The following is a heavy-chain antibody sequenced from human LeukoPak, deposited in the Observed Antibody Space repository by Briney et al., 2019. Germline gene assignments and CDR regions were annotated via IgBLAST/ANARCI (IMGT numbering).Heavy chain of an antibody. CDR1: GFTFSSYW. J-gene: IGHJ4*02. CDR3: VPEYYDYGDGGY. V-gene: IGHV3-7*01. D-gene: IGHD4-17*01. Sequence: GGSLRLSCAASGFTFSSYWMSWVRQAPGKGLEWVGNIKPDGSEKYYVDSVKGRFTISRDNAKNSLYLQMNSLRVEDTAVYYCVPEYYDYGDGGYWGQGTLVTASS. CDR2: IKPDGSEK.